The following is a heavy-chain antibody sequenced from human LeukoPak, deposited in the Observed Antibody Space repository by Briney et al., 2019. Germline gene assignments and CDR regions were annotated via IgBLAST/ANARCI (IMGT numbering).Heavy chain of an antibody. CDR3: ARQTTVTENWFDP. Sequence: ASVKVSCKASGYTFTSYYMHWVRQAPGQGLEWMGIINPSGGSTSYAQKFQGRVTMTRDMSTSTVYMEPSSLRSEDTAVYYCARQTTVTENWFDPWGQGTLVTVSS. J-gene: IGHJ5*02. V-gene: IGHV1-46*01. D-gene: IGHD4-17*01. CDR2: INPSGGST. CDR1: GYTFTSYY.